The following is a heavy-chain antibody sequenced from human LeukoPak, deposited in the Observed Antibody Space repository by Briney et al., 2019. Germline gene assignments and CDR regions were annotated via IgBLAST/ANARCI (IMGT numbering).Heavy chain of an antibody. CDR1: GFTFSSYS. CDR3: ARDLGSGWYDNWFDP. J-gene: IGHJ5*02. Sequence: GGSLRLSCAASGFTFSSYSMNWVRQAPGEGLEWVSYISSSSSTIYYADSVKGRFTISRDNAKNSLYLQMNSLRAEDTAVYYCARDLGSGWYDNWFDPWGQGTLVTVSS. D-gene: IGHD6-19*01. CDR2: ISSSSSTI. V-gene: IGHV3-48*04.